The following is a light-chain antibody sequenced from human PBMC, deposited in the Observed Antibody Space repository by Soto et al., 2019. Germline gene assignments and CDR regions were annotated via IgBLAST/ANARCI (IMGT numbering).Light chain of an antibody. J-gene: IGLJ3*02. CDR2: VNSDGSH. V-gene: IGLV4-69*02. CDR3: QTWGTGIHWV. CDR1: SGHSNYA. Sequence: QLVLTQSPSASASLGASVRLTCTLSSGHSNYAIAWHQQQPEKGPRYLMKVNSDGSHSKGDGIPDRFSGSSSGAERYLTISSRQSEDEAYYYCQTWGTGIHWVFGGGTKLTVL.